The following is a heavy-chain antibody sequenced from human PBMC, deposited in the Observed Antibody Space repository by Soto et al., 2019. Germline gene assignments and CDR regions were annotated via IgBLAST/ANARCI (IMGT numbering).Heavy chain of an antibody. Sequence: PSRTLSLTCTVPGASISSYDWSWIAQPPGKGLKWIGYIYYSGSTNYNPSLKSRVTISVDTSKNQFSLKLSSVTAADSAVYYCARLIYDNSGYRSGWGQGTPVTVSS. D-gene: IGHD3-22*01. J-gene: IGHJ4*01. CDR2: IYYSGST. V-gene: IGHV4-59*08. CDR3: ARLIYDNSGYRSG. CDR1: GASISSYD.